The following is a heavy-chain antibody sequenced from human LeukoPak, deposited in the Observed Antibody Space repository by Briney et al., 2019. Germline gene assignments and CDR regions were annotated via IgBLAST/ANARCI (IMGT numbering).Heavy chain of an antibody. J-gene: IGHJ5*02. CDR3: ARHHCGGDCRPYNWFDP. Sequence: PSETLSLTCTVSGRSLNSYYWRWLRQPPGKGLEGIGYIYYCGSTNYNPSLQSRVTISVDASKNQFSLKRSSVTGADTAVYYCARHHCGGDCRPYNWFDPWGQGTLVTVSS. CDR2: IYYCGST. CDR1: GRSLNSYY. V-gene: IGHV4-59*01. D-gene: IGHD2-21*02.